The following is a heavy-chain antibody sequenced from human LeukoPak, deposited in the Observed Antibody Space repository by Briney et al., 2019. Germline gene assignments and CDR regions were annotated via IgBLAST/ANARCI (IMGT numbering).Heavy chain of an antibody. J-gene: IGHJ5*02. V-gene: IGHV1-18*01. CDR1: GYSFTRYY. D-gene: IGHD2-8*01. Sequence: ASVKVSCRASGYSFTRYYMHWVRQAPGQGLEWMGWISGYDGNTNYPQRLQGRVTIATDTSTSTAYMELRNLRSDDTAVYYCARESSNGWFDPWGQGTLVTVSS. CDR3: ARESSNGWFDP. CDR2: ISGYDGNT.